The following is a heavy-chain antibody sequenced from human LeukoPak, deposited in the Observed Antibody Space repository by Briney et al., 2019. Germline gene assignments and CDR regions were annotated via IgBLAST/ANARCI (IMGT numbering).Heavy chain of an antibody. V-gene: IGHV1-46*01. J-gene: IGHJ4*02. CDR2: INPSGGST. CDR1: GYTFTSYD. Sequence: ASVKVSCKASGYTFTSYDVNWVRQATGQGLEWMGIINPSGGSTSYAQKFQGRVTMTRDMSTSTVYMELSSLRSEDTAVYYCARGSHYDILTGYYVYWGQGTLVTVSS. CDR3: ARGSHYDILTGYYVY. D-gene: IGHD3-9*01.